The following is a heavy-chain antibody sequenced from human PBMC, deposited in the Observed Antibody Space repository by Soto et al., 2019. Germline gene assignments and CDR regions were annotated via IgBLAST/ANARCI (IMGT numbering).Heavy chain of an antibody. Sequence: GGSLRLSCVGSGFTFSSYEMNWVRQAPGKGLEWVSNIRSSGRSINYADSVKGRFTISRDNAKNSLYLQMNSLRTEDTAVYYCTRVRDSSDYWGQGTLVTVSS. CDR1: GFTFSSYE. CDR3: TRVRDSSDY. D-gene: IGHD3-22*01. CDR2: IRSSGRSI. V-gene: IGHV3-48*03. J-gene: IGHJ4*02.